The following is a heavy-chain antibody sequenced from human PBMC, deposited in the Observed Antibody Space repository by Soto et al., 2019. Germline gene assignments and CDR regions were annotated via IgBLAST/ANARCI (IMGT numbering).Heavy chain of an antibody. J-gene: IGHJ6*02. V-gene: IGHV4-61*01. D-gene: IGHD3-10*01. CDR3: ARNRRVRSYYYYGMDV. CDR2: IYYSGST. Sequence: SETLSLTCTVSGGSVSSGSYYWSWIRQPPGKGLEWIGYIYYSGSTNYNPSPKSRVTISVGTSKNQFSLKLSSVTAADTAMYYCARNRRVRSYYYYGMDVWGQGTTVTVSS. CDR1: GGSVSSGSYY.